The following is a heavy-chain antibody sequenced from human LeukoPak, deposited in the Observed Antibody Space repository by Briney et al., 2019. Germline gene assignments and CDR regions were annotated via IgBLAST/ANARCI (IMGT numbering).Heavy chain of an antibody. J-gene: IGHJ3*02. CDR3: ARPAGASWGSFNGDAFDI. V-gene: IGHV5-51*01. Sequence: GESLKISCEGHGYSFAKFWIAWVRQMPGKGLDFMGIIYPDDPEPKYSPSFQGQVTISADKSISTAYLQWSSLKASDTAMYYCARPAGASWGSFNGDAFDIWGQGTMVTVSS. CDR1: GYSFAKFW. D-gene: IGHD7-27*01. CDR2: IYPDDPEP.